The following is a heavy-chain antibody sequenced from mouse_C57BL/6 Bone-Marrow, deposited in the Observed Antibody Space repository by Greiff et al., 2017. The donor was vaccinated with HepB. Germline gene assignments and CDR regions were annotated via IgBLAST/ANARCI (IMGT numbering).Heavy chain of an antibody. CDR2: IYPGDGDT. D-gene: IGHD1-1*01. Sequence: QVQLKQSGPELVKPGASVKISCKASGYAFSSSWMNWVKQRPGKGLEWIGRIYPGDGDTNYNGKFKGKATLTADKSSSTAYMQLSSLTSEDSAVYFCARSYYYGSSLFAYWGQGTLVTVSA. J-gene: IGHJ3*01. V-gene: IGHV1-82*01. CDR3: ARSYYYGSSLFAY. CDR1: GYAFSSSW.